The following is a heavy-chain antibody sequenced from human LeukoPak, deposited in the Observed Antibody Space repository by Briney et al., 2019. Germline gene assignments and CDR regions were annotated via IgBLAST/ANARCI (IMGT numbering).Heavy chain of an antibody. J-gene: IGHJ4*02. CDR3: ASPAVEMATIPFDY. CDR1: GFTFSNYW. Sequence: GGSLRLSCAASGFTFSNYWMSWVRQAPEKGLEWVANIKEDGSEKYYVESVEGRFTISRDNAKTSLYLQMNSLRAEDTAVYYCASPAVEMATIPFDYWGQGTLVTVSS. CDR2: IKEDGSEK. D-gene: IGHD5-24*01. V-gene: IGHV3-7*01.